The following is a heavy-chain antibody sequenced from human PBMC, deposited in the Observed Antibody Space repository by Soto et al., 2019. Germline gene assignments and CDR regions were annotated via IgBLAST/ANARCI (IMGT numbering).Heavy chain of an antibody. D-gene: IGHD2-2*01. CDR1: GFTFDAYA. J-gene: IGHJ6*02. V-gene: IGHV3-9*01. CDR2: ISWNSGSI. CDR3: AKDLVHQLLAGGYYGMDV. Sequence: GGSLRLSCAASGFTFDAYAMHWVRQVLGKGLECVSGISWNSGSIGYADSVKGRFTISRDNAKNSLYLQMNSLRAEDTAFYYCAKDLVHQLLAGGYYGMDVWGQGT.